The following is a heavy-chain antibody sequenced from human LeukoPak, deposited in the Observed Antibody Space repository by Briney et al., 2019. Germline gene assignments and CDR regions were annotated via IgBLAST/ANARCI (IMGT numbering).Heavy chain of an antibody. D-gene: IGHD2-15*01. CDR1: GGSFSGYY. J-gene: IGHJ3*02. CDR2: INHSGST. CDR3: ARDSYEVEAFDI. Sequence: SETLSLTCAVYGGSFSGYYWNWIRQPPGKGLEWIGEINHSGSTKYNPPLKSRVTISVDTSKNQFSLKLSSVTAADTAVYYCARDSYEVEAFDIWGQGTMVTVSS. V-gene: IGHV4-34*01.